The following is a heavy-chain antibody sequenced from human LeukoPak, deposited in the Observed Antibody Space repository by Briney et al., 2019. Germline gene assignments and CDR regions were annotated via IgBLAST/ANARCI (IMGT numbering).Heavy chain of an antibody. J-gene: IGHJ3*02. Sequence: SEALSLTCTVSVGSISSSDYYWGWIRQPPGKGLEWIGSIYYTGTTYYNPSLKSRVTISVDTSKNHFSLRLSSVTAADTAMFYCARLTIAANAFDIWGQETMVTVSS. V-gene: IGHV4-39*02. CDR3: ARLTIAANAFDI. D-gene: IGHD2-15*01. CDR2: IYYTGTT. CDR1: VGSISSSDYY.